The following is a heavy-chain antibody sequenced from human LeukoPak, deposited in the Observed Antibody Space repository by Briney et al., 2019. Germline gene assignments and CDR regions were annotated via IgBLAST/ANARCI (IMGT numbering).Heavy chain of an antibody. Sequence: SETLSLTCTVSGGSISSGGYYWSWIRQHPGKGLEWIGYIYYSGSTYYNPSLKSRVTISVDTSKNQFSLKLSSVTAADTAVYYCARGPYSRSYYNYYYYGMDVWGQGTTVTVSS. CDR3: ARGPYSRSYYNYYYYGMDV. D-gene: IGHD1-26*01. V-gene: IGHV4-31*03. CDR1: GGSISSGGYY. CDR2: IYYSGST. J-gene: IGHJ6*02.